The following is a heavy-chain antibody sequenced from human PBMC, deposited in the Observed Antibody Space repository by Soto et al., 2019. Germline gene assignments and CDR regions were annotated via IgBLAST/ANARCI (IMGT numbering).Heavy chain of an antibody. CDR3: ARDPYYYDSSGYYPPYY. V-gene: IGHV3-30*03. CDR2: ISYDGSNK. Sequence: QVQLVESGGGVVQPGRSLRLSCAASGFTFSSYGMHWVRQAPGKGLEWVAVISYDGSNKYYADSVKGRFTISRDNSKNTLYLQMNSLRAEDTAVYYCARDPYYYDSSGYYPPYYWGQGTLVTVSS. D-gene: IGHD3-22*01. CDR1: GFTFSSYG. J-gene: IGHJ4*02.